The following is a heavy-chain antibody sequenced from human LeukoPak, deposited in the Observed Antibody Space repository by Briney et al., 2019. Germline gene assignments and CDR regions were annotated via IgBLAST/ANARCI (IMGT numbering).Heavy chain of an antibody. CDR3: ARGESARRAIAVAGLSDY. CDR2: INPGGGST. D-gene: IGHD6-19*01. CDR1: GYTFTSYY. V-gene: IGHV1-46*01. Sequence: GASVKVSCKASGYTFTSYYMHWVRQAPGQGLEWMGLINPGGGSTSYAQRFQGRVTMTRDTSTSTVYMELSSLRSEDTAVYYCARGESARRAIAVAGLSDYWGQGTLVTVSS. J-gene: IGHJ4*02.